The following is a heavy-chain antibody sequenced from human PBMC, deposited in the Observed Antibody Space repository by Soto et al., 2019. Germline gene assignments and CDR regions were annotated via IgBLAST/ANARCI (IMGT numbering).Heavy chain of an antibody. Sequence: QVQLQESGPGLVKPSETLSLTCTVSGGSISSYYWSWIRQPPGKGLEWIGYIYYSGSTNYNPSLKRRVTISVDTSTHQFSLNLSSVTAADTAVYYCARRYGGTFDYWGQGTLVTVSS. V-gene: IGHV4-59*08. CDR2: IYYSGST. CDR1: GGSISSYY. J-gene: IGHJ4*02. D-gene: IGHD2-15*01. CDR3: ARRYGGTFDY.